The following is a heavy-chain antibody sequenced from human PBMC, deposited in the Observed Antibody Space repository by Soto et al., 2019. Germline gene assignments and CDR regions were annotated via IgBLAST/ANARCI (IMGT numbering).Heavy chain of an antibody. Sequence: PGGSLRLSCAASGFTFSSYAMSWVRQAPGKGLEWVSAISGSGGSTYYADSVKGRFTISRDNSKNTLYLQMNSLRAEDTAVYYCAKDPNDILTGYLYYFDYWGQGTLVTVSS. D-gene: IGHD3-9*01. CDR3: AKDPNDILTGYLYYFDY. V-gene: IGHV3-23*01. CDR1: GFTFSSYA. CDR2: ISGSGGST. J-gene: IGHJ4*02.